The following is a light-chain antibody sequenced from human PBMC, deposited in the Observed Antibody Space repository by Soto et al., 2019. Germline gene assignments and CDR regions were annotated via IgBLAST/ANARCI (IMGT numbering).Light chain of an antibody. Sequence: DIQMTQSPSSLSASVGDRVTITCQASQDIDNNLNWYQQRSGKAPKVLIYDASNLKGGVPSRFSGSGSGTYFTFTISRLQPEDIATYYCQQYDDFPYTFGQGTKLEI. CDR1: QDIDNN. J-gene: IGKJ2*01. V-gene: IGKV1-33*01. CDR3: QQYDDFPYT. CDR2: DAS.